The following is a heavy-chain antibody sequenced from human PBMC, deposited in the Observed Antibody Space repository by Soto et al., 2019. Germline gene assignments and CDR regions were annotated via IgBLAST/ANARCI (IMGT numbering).Heavy chain of an antibody. CDR2: IYSGGNT. V-gene: IGHV4-39*01. Sequence: LSLTCTVSGGSITSHHYYWGWIRQPPGKGLEWIGSIYSGGNTYYNPPLRSRLTIFVDTAKNLISLKLSSVTAADSAIYYCGSGPSTNWIDNWGLGTQVTVSS. D-gene: IGHD2-2*01. CDR1: GGSITSHHYY. CDR3: GSGPSTNWIDN. J-gene: IGHJ4*02.